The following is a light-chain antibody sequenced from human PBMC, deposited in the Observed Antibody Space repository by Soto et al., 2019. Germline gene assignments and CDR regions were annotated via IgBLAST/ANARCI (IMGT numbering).Light chain of an antibody. Sequence: DIQMTQSPSSLSASVGDRVTITCQASQDITNYLNWYQQKPGKAPKLLIYEASSLETGVPSRFSGGGSGAHFTFTISSLQPEDFATYYCQQYVNLPLTFGGGTKVEV. J-gene: IGKJ4*01. CDR2: EAS. V-gene: IGKV1-33*01. CDR1: QDITNY. CDR3: QQYVNLPLT.